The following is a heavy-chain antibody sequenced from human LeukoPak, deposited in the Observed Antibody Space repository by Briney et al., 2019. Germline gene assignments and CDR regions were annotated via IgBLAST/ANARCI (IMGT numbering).Heavy chain of an antibody. V-gene: IGHV4-39*07. CDR1: GGSISSSSYY. CDR2: INHSGST. D-gene: IGHD6-6*01. J-gene: IGHJ6*03. CDR3: ARVWAWVAAPYYYYMDV. Sequence: SETLSLTCTVSGGSISSSSYYWGWIRQPPGKGLKWIGEINHSGSTNYNPSLKSRVTISVDTSKNQFSLKLSSVTAADTAVYYCARVWAWVAAPYYYYMDVWGKGTTVTVSS.